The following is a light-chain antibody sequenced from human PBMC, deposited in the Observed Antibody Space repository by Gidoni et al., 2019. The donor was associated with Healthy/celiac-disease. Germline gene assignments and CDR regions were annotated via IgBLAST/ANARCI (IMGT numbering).Light chain of an antibody. V-gene: IGKV3-11*01. J-gene: IGKJ5*01. CDR1: QSVSSY. CDR2: DAS. Sequence: EIVLTQSPATLSLSPGESATRSCRASQSVSSYLAWYQQKPGQAPRLLIYDASNRATGIPARFSGSGSGTDFTLTISSLEPEDFAVYYCQQRSNWPPPTFGQGTRLEIK. CDR3: QQRSNWPPPT.